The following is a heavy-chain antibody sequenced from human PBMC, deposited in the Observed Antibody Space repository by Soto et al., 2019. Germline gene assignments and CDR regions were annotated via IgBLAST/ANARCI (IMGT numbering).Heavy chain of an antibody. CDR1: GFTFSSYA. CDR2: ISGSGDST. Sequence: GGSLRLSCAASGFTFSSYAMNWVRQAPGKGLEWVSVISGSGDSTYYADSVKGRFTISRDNSKNTLYLQMNSLRTEDTAVYYCGKRSIVGATGSLLGFQHWGQGTLDTGSS. CDR3: GKRSIVGATGSLLGFQH. D-gene: IGHD1-26*01. J-gene: IGHJ1*01. V-gene: IGHV3-23*01.